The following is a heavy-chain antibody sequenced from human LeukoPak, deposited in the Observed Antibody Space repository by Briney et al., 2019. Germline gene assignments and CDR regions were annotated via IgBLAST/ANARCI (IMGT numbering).Heavy chain of an antibody. Sequence: GGSLRLSCAASRFTFSSYWMSWVRQAPGKGLEWVANIKQDGSEKYYVDSVKGRFTISRDNAKNSLYLQMNSLRAEDTAVYYCAVGAGSLIWGQGTLVTVSS. CDR2: IKQDGSEK. V-gene: IGHV3-7*01. D-gene: IGHD1-26*01. CDR1: RFTFSSYW. CDR3: AVGAGSLI. J-gene: IGHJ4*02.